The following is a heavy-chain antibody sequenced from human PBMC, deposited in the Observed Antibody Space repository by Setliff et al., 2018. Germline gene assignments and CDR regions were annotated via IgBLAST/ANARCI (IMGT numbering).Heavy chain of an antibody. CDR2: ITPFNGNT. D-gene: IGHD3-10*01. CDR3: ASEPTMVRGVIITSYGMDV. Sequence: ASVKVSCKASGYTFTYRYLHWVRQAPGQALEWMGWITPFNGNTNYAQKFQDRVTITRDRSMSTAYMELSSLRSEDTAMCYCASEPTMVRGVIITSYGMDVWGQGTTVTVSS. V-gene: IGHV1-45*02. J-gene: IGHJ6*02. CDR1: GYTFTYRY.